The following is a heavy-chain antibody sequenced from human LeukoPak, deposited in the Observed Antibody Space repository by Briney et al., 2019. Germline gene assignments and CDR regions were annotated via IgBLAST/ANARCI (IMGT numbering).Heavy chain of an antibody. J-gene: IGHJ5*02. D-gene: IGHD6-6*01. Sequence: GGSLRLSCAASGFTFSSYAMSWVRQAPGKGLEWVSAISGSGGSTYYADSVKGRFTISRDNSKNTLYLQMNSLRAEDTAVYYCAREKAGIAARPWWFDPWGQGTLVTVSS. CDR2: ISGSGGST. CDR3: AREKAGIAARPWWFDP. V-gene: IGHV3-23*01. CDR1: GFTFSSYA.